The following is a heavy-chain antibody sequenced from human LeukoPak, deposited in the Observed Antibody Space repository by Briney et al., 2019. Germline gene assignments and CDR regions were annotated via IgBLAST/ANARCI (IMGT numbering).Heavy chain of an antibody. CDR2: IYHSGST. CDR1: GGSISSSSFY. J-gene: IGHJ4*02. V-gene: IGHV4-39*07. CDR3: ARDQVDYDILTGYYTRGDPFDY. Sequence: SETLSLTCTVSGGSISSSSFYWGWIRQPPGKGLEWIGSIYHSGSTYYNPSLKSRVTISVDTSKNQFSLKLSSVTAADTAVYYCARDQVDYDILTGYYTRGDPFDYWGQGTLVTVSS. D-gene: IGHD3-9*01.